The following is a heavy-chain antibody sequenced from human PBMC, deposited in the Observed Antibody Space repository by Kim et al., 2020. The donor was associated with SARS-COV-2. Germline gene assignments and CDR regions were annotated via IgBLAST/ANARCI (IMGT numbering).Heavy chain of an antibody. CDR3: AVGPPNYYYYGMDV. D-gene: IGHD2-2*01. CDR1: GGSVSSGSYY. Sequence: SETLSLTCTVSGGSVSSGSYYWSWIRQPPGKGLEWIGYIYYSGSTNYNPSLKSRVTISVDTSKNQFSLKLSSVTAADTAVYYCAVGPPNYYYYGMDVWGQGTTVTVSS. CDR2: IYYSGST. J-gene: IGHJ6*02. V-gene: IGHV4-61*01.